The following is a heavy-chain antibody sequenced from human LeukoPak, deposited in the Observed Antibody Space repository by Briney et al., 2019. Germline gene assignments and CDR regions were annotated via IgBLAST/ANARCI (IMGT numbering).Heavy chain of an antibody. CDR3: ARDRGAVGGRVYYYMDV. D-gene: IGHD6-19*01. CDR1: GCTFTGYY. CDR2: INPNSGGS. J-gene: IGHJ6*03. Sequence: ASVKVSCKASGCTFTGYYMHWVRQAPGQGLEWMGRINPNSGGSNYAQKFQGRVTMTSDTSISTAYMELSRLRSDDTAVYYCARDRGAVGGRVYYYMDVWGKGTTVTVSS. V-gene: IGHV1-2*06.